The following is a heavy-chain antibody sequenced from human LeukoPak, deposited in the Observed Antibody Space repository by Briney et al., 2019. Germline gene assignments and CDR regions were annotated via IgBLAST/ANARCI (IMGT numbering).Heavy chain of an antibody. V-gene: IGHV3-48*01. CDR2: ISTGGSTI. CDR1: GFTVSSNN. Sequence: GGSLRLSCAASGFTVSSNNMNWVRQAPGQGLEWVSYISTGGSTIYYAGSVKGRLTISRDNAKNSLYLQMNSLRAEDTAVYYCARSRYVYAMDIWGQGTSVTVSS. D-gene: IGHD1-14*01. CDR3: ARSRYVYAMDI. J-gene: IGHJ6*02.